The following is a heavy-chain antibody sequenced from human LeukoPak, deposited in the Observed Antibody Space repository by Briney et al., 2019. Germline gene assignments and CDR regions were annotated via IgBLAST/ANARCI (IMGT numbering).Heavy chain of an antibody. V-gene: IGHV3-30-3*01. CDR2: ISYDGSNK. CDR1: GFTFSSYA. CDR3: ASRRYCTSTTCPYYFDY. D-gene: IGHD2-2*01. Sequence: GRSLRLSCAASGFTFSSYAMHWVRQAPGKGLEWVAVISYDGSNKYYADSVKGRFTISRDNSKNTLYLQMNSLRAEVTAVYYCASRRYCTSTTCPYYFDYWGQGTLVTVSS. J-gene: IGHJ4*02.